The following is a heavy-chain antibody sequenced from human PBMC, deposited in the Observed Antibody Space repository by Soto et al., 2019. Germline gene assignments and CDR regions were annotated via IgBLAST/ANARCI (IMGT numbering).Heavy chain of an antibody. CDR1: GFNFDDSA. J-gene: IGHJ4*02. D-gene: IGHD3-22*01. CDR2: ITWNSGHI. V-gene: IGHV3-9*01. CDR3: AKGRSSMIVVVMDY. Sequence: GGSLRLSCVASGFNFDDSAMNWVRQVPGKGLEWVSGITWNSGHILYADSAKGRFTISRDNAKKSLYLELNSLRPEDTALYYCAKGRSSMIVVVMDYWGQGTPVTVSS.